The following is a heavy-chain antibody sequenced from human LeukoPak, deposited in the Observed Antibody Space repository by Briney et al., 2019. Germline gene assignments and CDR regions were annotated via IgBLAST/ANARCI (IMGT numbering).Heavy chain of an antibody. Sequence: GGSLRLSCAASGLTFSSYRMSWVRQAPGKGLEWVANIKQDGSEKYYVDSVNGRFTISSDNAKNSLYLQMNSLRAEDTAVYYCARARRGGGVGYYYGMDVWGQGTTVTVSS. CDR2: IKQDGSEK. D-gene: IGHD2-8*02. V-gene: IGHV3-7*01. J-gene: IGHJ6*02. CDR3: ARARRGGGVGYYYGMDV. CDR1: GLTFSSYR.